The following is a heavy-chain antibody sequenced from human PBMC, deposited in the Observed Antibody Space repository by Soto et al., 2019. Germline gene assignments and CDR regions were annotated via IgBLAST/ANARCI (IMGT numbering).Heavy chain of an antibody. J-gene: IGHJ6*02. V-gene: IGHV1-69*06. CDR3: ASYSGSYRIPYYSYGMDV. CDR2: IIPIFGTA. CDR1: GGTFSSYA. Sequence: QVQLVQSGAEVKKPGSSVKVSCKASGGTFSSYAISWVRQAPGQGLEWMGGIIPIFGTANYAQKFQGRVTITADKSTSTAYMELSSLRSEDTAVYYCASYSGSYRIPYYSYGMDVWGQGTTVTVSS. D-gene: IGHD1-26*01.